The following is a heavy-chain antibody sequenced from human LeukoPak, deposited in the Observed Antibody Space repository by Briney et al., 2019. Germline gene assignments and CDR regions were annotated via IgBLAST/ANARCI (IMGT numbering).Heavy chain of an antibody. J-gene: IGHJ4*02. CDR2: ISRNSGTI. V-gene: IGHV3-48*03. CDR1: GFTFSSYE. Sequence: GGSLRLSCAASGFTFSSYEMNWVRQAPGKGLEWVSGISRNSGTIGYADSVKGRFAVSRDNAKLYLQMNSLRAEDTAVYYCARYFDCWGQGTLVTVSS. CDR3: ARYFDC.